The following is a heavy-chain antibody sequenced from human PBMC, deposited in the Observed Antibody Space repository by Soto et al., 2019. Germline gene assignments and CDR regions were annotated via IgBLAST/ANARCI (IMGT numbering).Heavy chain of an antibody. CDR1: GGSISSGDYY. CDR2: IYYSGST. D-gene: IGHD2-2*02. J-gene: IGHJ3*02. Sequence: SETLSLTCTVSGGSISSGDYYWSWIRQPPGKGLEWIGYIYYSGSTYYNPSLKSRVTISVDTSKNQFSLKLSSVTAADTAVYYCARDLWHCSSTSCYTNAFDIWGQGTMVT. V-gene: IGHV4-30-4*01. CDR3: ARDLWHCSSTSCYTNAFDI.